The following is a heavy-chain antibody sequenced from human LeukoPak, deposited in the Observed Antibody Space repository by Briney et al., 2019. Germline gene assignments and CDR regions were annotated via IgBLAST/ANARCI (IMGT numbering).Heavy chain of an antibody. CDR2: ISYSGTT. CDR1: GGSISSNSFY. CDR3: ARRPKAPLRTDY. J-gene: IGHJ4*02. D-gene: IGHD1-1*01. Sequence: PSETLSLTCTVSGGSISSNSFYWDWIRQPPGKGLEWIGTISYSGTTDYNPSLRSRVTISVDTSKNQFSLKLSSVTAADTAVYFCARRPKAPLRTDYWGQGTPVIVSS. V-gene: IGHV4-39*01.